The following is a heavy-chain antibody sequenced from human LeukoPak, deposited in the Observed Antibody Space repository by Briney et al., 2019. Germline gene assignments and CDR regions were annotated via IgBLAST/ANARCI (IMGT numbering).Heavy chain of an antibody. V-gene: IGHV5-51*01. CDR1: GYSFTSYW. D-gene: IGHD3-22*01. CDR2: IYPGDSDT. Sequence: GESLKISCKGSGYSFTSYWIGWVRQMPGKGLEWMGIIYPGDSDTRYRPSFQGQVTISVDTSISTAYLQWSSLKASDTAMYYCARQGSGYYFVQAFDIWGQGTMVTVSS. J-gene: IGHJ3*02. CDR3: ARQGSGYYFVQAFDI.